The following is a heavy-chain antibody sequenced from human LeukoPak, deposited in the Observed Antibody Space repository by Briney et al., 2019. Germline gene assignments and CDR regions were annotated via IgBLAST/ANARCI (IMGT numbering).Heavy chain of an antibody. CDR2: VKEDGSES. CDR1: GFTFSDYY. Sequence: GGSLRLSCAASGFTFSDYYMTWVRQAPGKGLEWVGNVKEDGSESYDVDSVKGRFTISGDNAKNSLYLQMTSLRDEDTAVYYCARPTFSFDSSGYFDYWGQGTLVTVSS. CDR3: ARPTFSFDSSGYFDY. V-gene: IGHV3-7*02. D-gene: IGHD3-22*01. J-gene: IGHJ4*02.